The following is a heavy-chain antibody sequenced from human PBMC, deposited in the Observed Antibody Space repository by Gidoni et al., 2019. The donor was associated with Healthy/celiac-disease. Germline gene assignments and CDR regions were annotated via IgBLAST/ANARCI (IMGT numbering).Heavy chain of an antibody. V-gene: IGHV4-34*01. J-gene: IGHJ4*02. Sequence: QVQLQQWGAGLLKPSETLSLTCAVYGGSFSGYYWSWIRQPPGKGLEWIGEINHSGSTNYNPSLKSRVTISVDTSKNQFSLKLSSVTAADTAVYYCARGPLRRVFFDYWRQGTLVTVSS. D-gene: IGHD4-17*01. CDR1: GGSFSGYY. CDR3: ARGPLRRVFFDY. CDR2: INHSGST.